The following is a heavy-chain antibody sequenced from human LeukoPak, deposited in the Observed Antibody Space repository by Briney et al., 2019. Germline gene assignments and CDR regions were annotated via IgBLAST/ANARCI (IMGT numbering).Heavy chain of an antibody. CDR2: INHSGST. V-gene: IGHV4-34*01. D-gene: IGHD6-19*01. Sequence: KPSETLSLTCAGYGGSFSGYYWSWIRQPPGKGLEWIGEINHSGSTNYNPSLKSRVTISVDTSKNQFSLKLSSVTAADTAVYYCARARSQWLIDYWGQGTLVTVSS. J-gene: IGHJ4*02. CDR3: ARARSQWLIDY. CDR1: GGSFSGYY.